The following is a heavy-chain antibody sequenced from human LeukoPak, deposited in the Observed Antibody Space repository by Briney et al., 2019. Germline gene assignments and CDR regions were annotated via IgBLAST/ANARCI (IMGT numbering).Heavy chain of an antibody. J-gene: IGHJ6*03. CDR1: GFTFSSYA. Sequence: GSLRLSCAASGFTFSSYAMSWVRQPPGKGLERIGEINHSGSTNYNPSLKSRVTISVDTSKNQFSLKLSSVTAADTAVYYCARGRRVVVVVAAIPSMDVWGKGTTVTVSS. V-gene: IGHV4-34*01. CDR3: ARGRRVVVVVAAIPSMDV. D-gene: IGHD2-15*01. CDR2: INHSGST.